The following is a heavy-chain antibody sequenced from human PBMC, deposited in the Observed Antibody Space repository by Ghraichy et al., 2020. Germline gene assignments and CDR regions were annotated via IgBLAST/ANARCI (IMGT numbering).Heavy chain of an antibody. CDR2: ITSNSGNT. Sequence: ASVKVSCKASGYTFVNYGITWVRQAPGQGLEWLGWITSNSGNTQYGWKFQGRVTMTTDTSTTTAYMELRSLRSDDTAVYYCARGINYFDPWGQGTLVTVSS. CDR1: GYTFVNYG. CDR3: ARGINYFDP. J-gene: IGHJ5*02. D-gene: IGHD5-24*01. V-gene: IGHV1-18*01.